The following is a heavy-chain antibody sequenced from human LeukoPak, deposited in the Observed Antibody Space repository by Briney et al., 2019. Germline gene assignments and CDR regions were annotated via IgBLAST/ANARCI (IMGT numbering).Heavy chain of an antibody. J-gene: IGHJ4*02. CDR1: GYTFTSYG. CDR2: ISAYNGNT. Sequence: ASVKVSCKASGYTFTSYGISWVRQAPGQGLEWMGWISAYNGNTNYAQKLQGRVTMTTDTSTSTAYMELRSLRSDDTAVYYCVRVAVDIVVVPAAHDYWGQGTLVTVSS. V-gene: IGHV1-18*04. D-gene: IGHD2-2*03. CDR3: VRVAVDIVVVPAAHDY.